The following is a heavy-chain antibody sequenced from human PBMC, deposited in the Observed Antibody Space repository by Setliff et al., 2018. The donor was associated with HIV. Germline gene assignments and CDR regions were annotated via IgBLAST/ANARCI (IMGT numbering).Heavy chain of an antibody. CDR2: VSPGSGTT. V-gene: IGHV3-23*01. Sequence: GGSLRLSCAASGFAFSTFDMNWVRQTPDKGLEWVAAVSPGSGTTYYADSVKGRFTVSRDDSKNTLFLQMNSLGAEDTAIYYCAKPTPGLYPRSFDLWGQGTLVTVSS. CDR3: AKPTPGLYPRSFDL. CDR1: GFAFSTFD. J-gene: IGHJ3*01.